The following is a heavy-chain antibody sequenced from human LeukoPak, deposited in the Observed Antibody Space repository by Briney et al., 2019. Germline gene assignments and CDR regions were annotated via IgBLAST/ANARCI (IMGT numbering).Heavy chain of an antibody. D-gene: IGHD4-17*01. CDR3: ARGGVYGDYETRFDY. CDR2: IIPIFGTA. J-gene: IGHJ4*02. V-gene: IGHV1-69*05. CDR1: GGTFSSYA. Sequence: SVKVSCKASGGTFSSYAISWVRQAPGQGLEWMGRIIPIFGTANYAQEFQGRVTITTDESTSTAYMELSSLRSEDTAVYYCARGGVYGDYETRFDYWGQGTLVTVSS.